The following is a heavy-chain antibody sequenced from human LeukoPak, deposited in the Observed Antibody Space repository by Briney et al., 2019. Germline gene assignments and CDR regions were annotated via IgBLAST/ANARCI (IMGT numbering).Heavy chain of an antibody. CDR1: GFTFSSYG. CDR3: ARDHRGSGSRYYYYYMDV. D-gene: IGHD3-10*01. J-gene: IGHJ6*03. V-gene: IGHV3-30*03. Sequence: GGSLRLSCAASGFTFSSYGMHWVRQAPGKGLEWVAVISYDGSNKYYADSVKGRFTISRDNSKNTLYLQMNSLRAEDTAVYYCARDHRGSGSRYYYYYMDVWGKGTTVTISS. CDR2: ISYDGSNK.